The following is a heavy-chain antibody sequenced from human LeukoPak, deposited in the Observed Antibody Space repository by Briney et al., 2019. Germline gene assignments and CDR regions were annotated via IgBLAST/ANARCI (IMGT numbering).Heavy chain of an antibody. V-gene: IGHV3-7*01. Sequence: GGSLRLSCAASGFTFSSYWMSWVRQAPGKGLEWVANIKQDGSEKYYVDSVKGRFTISRDNAKNSLYLQMNSLRAEDTAVYYCARDSYYCSSTSCVWFEPWGQGTLVTVSS. CDR3: ARDSYYCSSTSCVWFEP. CDR2: IKQDGSEK. CDR1: GFTFSSYW. J-gene: IGHJ5*02. D-gene: IGHD2-2*01.